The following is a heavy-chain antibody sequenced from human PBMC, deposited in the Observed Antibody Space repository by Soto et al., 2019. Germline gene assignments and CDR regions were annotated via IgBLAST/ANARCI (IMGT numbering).Heavy chain of an antibody. D-gene: IGHD3-3*02. CDR3: ATTSLLGLAYTISTIQEYYFDY. V-gene: IGHV4-31*03. Sequence: QVQLQESGPGLVKPSQTLSLTCTVSGGSISSGGYYWSWIRQHPGKGLEWIGYIYYSGSTYYNPSLKSRVTISVDTSKNQFSLKLSSVTAADTAVYYCATTSLLGLAYTISTIQEYYFDYWGQGTLVTVSS. CDR1: GGSISSGGYY. J-gene: IGHJ4*02. CDR2: IYYSGST.